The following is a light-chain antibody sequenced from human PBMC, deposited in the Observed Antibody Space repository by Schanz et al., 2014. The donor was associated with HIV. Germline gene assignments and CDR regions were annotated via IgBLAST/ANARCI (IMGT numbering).Light chain of an antibody. J-gene: IGKJ3*01. V-gene: IGKV3D-20*02. CDR1: QSVSAY. CDR3: QQRSNWPGT. Sequence: EIVLTQSPGTLSLSPGERATLSCRASQSVSAYLAWYQQKPGQAPRLLIYGASSRATGIPDRFSSSGSGTDFTLTVSRLESEDFALYYCQQRSNWPGTFGPGTKVDIK. CDR2: GAS.